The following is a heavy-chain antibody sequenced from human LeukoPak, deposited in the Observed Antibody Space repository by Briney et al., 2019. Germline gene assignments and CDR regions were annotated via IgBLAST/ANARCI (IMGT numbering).Heavy chain of an antibody. J-gene: IGHJ4*02. CDR1: GFTFSSYG. CDR2: IWYDGSNK. CDR3: AKKGQADDGGKPD. V-gene: IGHV3-33*06. Sequence: GGSLRLSCAASGFTFSSYGMHWVRQAPGKGLEWVAVIWYDGSNKYYADSVKGRFTISRDNSKNTLYLQMNDLRVDDTAVYYCAKKGQADDGGKPDWGQGTLVAVSS.